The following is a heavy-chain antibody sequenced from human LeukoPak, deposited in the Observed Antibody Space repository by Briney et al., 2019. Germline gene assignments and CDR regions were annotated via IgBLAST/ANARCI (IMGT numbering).Heavy chain of an antibody. D-gene: IGHD5-24*01. CDR2: INPSGGST. CDR3: ARYRWPGAFDI. CDR1: GYTFTSYY. J-gene: IGHJ3*02. Sequence: ASVKVSCKASGYTFTSYYMHWVRQAPGQGLEGMGIINPSGGSTSYAQKFQGRVTMTRDMSTSTVYMELSSLRSEDTAVYYCARYRWPGAFDIWGQGTMVTVSS. V-gene: IGHV1-46*01.